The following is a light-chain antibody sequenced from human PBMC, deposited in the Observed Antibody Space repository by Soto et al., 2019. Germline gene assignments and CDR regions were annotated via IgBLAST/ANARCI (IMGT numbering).Light chain of an antibody. CDR1: QSISSN. CDR2: IAS. Sequence: DIQMTQSPSTLSASVGDRVTITCRASQSISSNFAWYQQKVGKAPKLLIYIASSFEIAVPSRFSGSGSGTEYTLTISSLQPDDYATYYCQQYDSYQGTFGQGTKVDIK. J-gene: IGKJ1*01. CDR3: QQYDSYQGT. V-gene: IGKV1-5*03.